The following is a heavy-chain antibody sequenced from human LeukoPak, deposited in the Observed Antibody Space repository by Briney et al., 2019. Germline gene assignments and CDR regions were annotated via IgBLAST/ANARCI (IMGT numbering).Heavy chain of an antibody. D-gene: IGHD3-10*01. CDR3: ARHEPGDRKFGDFDY. J-gene: IGHJ4*02. CDR1: GGSVSSGSYY. V-gene: IGHV4-61*01. Sequence: PSETLSLTCTVSGGSVSSGSYYWNWIRQPPGKVLEWIGYIYYSGSTNYNPSLQSRVTISVDTSRNQLSLKVSSVTAADTAIYYCARHEPGDRKFGDFDYWGQGILVTVSS. CDR2: IYYSGST.